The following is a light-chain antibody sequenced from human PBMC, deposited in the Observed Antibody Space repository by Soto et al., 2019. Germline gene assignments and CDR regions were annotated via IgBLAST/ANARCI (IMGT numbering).Light chain of an antibody. V-gene: IGLV3-25*02. CDR3: QSADSSGTWV. J-gene: IGLJ3*02. CDR2: KDS. CDR1: ALPKQY. Sequence: SYELTQPPSVSVSPGQTARITCSGDALPKQYAYWYQQKPGQAPVLVIYKDSERPSGIPERFSGSSSGTTVTLTISGVQAEDEADYYCQSADSSGTWVFGGGTKVTAL.